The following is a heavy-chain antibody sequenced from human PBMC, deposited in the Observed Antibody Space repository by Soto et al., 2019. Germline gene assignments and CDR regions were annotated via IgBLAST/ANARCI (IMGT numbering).Heavy chain of an antibody. CDR1: GGSISSSSYY. J-gene: IGHJ4*02. Sequence: SETLSLTCTVSGGSISSSSYYWGWIRQPPGKGLEWIGSIYYSGSTYYNPSLKSRVTISVDTSKNQFSLKLSSVTAADTAVYYCARDQEQLAGYYFDYWGQGTLVTVSS. CDR3: ARDQEQLAGYYFDY. D-gene: IGHD6-6*01. V-gene: IGHV4-39*02. CDR2: IYYSGST.